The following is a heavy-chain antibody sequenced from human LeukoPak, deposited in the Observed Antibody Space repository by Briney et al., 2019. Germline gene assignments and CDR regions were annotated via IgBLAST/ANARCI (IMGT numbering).Heavy chain of an antibody. J-gene: IGHJ2*01. V-gene: IGHV4-34*01. CDR1: GGSFSGYY. CDR2: INHSGST. CDR3: ARAPQSDYGTHWYFDL. Sequence: SETLSLTCAVDGGSFSGYYWSWIRQPPGKGLEWIGEINHSGSTKYNPSLKSRVTISVDTSKNQFSLKVSSMTAADTAVYYCARAPQSDYGTHWYFDLWGRGPLVTVSS. D-gene: IGHD4-17*01.